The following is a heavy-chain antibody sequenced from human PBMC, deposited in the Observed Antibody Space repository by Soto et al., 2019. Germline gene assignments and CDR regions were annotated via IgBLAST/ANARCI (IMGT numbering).Heavy chain of an antibody. D-gene: IGHD6-13*01. J-gene: IGHJ6*02. V-gene: IGHV1-3*01. CDR2: INAGNGNT. Sequence: ASVKVSCKASGYTFTSYAMHWVRQAPGQRLEWMGWINAGNGNTKYSQKFQGRVTITRDTSASTAYMELSSLRSEDTAVYYCATQQQLVPDHFNYYYYGMDVWGQGTTVTVS. CDR1: GYTFTSYA. CDR3: ATQQQLVPDHFNYYYYGMDV.